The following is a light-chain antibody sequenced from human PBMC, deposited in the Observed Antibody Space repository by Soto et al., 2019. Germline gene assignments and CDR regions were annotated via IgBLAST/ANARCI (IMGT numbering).Light chain of an antibody. V-gene: IGKV1-33*01. CDR3: QQYDNLPLT. J-gene: IGKJ4*01. CDR2: DAS. CDR1: QGIKNY. Sequence: IQMTQSPSSLSASVGDRVTITCRASQGIKNYLNWYQQKSGKAPKLLIYDASDLETGVPSRFSGSGSGTDFTFTINSLQPEDIATYYCQQYDNLPLTFGGGTKVDIK.